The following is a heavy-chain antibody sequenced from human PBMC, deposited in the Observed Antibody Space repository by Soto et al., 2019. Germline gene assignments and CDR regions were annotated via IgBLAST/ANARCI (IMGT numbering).Heavy chain of an antibody. CDR2: IIPIFGTA. Sequence: SVKVSCKASGGTFSSYAISWVRQAPGQGLEWMGGIIPIFGTANYAQKFQGRVTITADESTSTAYMELSSLRSEDTAVYYCARSAAADTRMNYYYGMDVWGQGTTVTVS. CDR3: ARSAAADTRMNYYYGMDV. V-gene: IGHV1-69*13. D-gene: IGHD6-13*01. J-gene: IGHJ6*02. CDR1: GGTFSSYA.